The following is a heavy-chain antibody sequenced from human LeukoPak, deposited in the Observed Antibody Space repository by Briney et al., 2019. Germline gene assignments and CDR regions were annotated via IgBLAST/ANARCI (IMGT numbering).Heavy chain of an antibody. CDR2: IGRDGIHK. V-gene: IGHV3-7*01. CDR3: AKYLNRAFDY. D-gene: IGHD1-14*01. CDR1: GFTFSSYA. J-gene: IGHJ4*02. Sequence: GGSLRLSCAASGFTFSSYAMSWVRQAPGKGLEWVAHIGRDGIHKGYVDSVEGRFTISRDNARNSVFLEMSNLRAEDSAVYFCAKYLNRAFDYWGQGSPVTVSS.